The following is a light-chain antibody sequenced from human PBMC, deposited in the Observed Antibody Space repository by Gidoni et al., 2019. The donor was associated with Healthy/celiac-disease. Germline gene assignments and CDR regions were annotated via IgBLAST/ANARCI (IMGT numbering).Light chain of an antibody. J-gene: IGKJ4*01. CDR2: LGS. V-gene: IGKV2-28*01. CDR3: MQALQTPST. Sequence: DIVMTQSPLSLPVTPGEPASISCRSSQSLLHSNGYNYLDWYLQKPGQSPQLLIYLGSTRSSGVPDRFSGSGSGTDFTLKISRVEAEDVGVYYCMQALQTPSTFXGXTKVEIK. CDR1: QSLLHSNGYNY.